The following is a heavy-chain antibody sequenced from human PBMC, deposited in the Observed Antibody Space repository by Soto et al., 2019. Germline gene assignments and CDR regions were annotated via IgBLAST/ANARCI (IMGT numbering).Heavy chain of an antibody. V-gene: IGHV1-18*01. CDR1: GYSFTIYG. D-gene: IGHD3-10*01. Sequence: PVKRSCKASGYSFTIYGISWGRQAPRQGLEWMGWISAYNGNTNYAQKLQGRVTMTTDTSTSTAYMELRSLRSDDTAVYYCARDRGGGPYWYFDLWGRGTLVTVSS. CDR3: ARDRGGGPYWYFDL. CDR2: ISAYNGNT. J-gene: IGHJ2*01.